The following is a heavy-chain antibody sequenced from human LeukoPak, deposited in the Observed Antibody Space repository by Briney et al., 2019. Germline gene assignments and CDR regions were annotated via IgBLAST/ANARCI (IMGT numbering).Heavy chain of an antibody. CDR2: ISADGGST. J-gene: IGHJ4*02. CDR3: AKESGKFDY. Sequence: GGSLRLSCVASGLNLDDSAMHWVRQAPGKGLEWVSLISADGGSTFSADSVKGRFSTSRDNSKNSLYLQMNSLRSEDTAMYYCAKESGKFDYWGQGTLVAVSS. V-gene: IGHV3-43*02. CDR1: GLNLDDSA.